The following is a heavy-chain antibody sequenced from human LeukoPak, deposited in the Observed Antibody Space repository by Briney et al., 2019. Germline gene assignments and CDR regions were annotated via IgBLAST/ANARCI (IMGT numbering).Heavy chain of an antibody. CDR1: GFMFDQYT. V-gene: IGHV3-43*01. D-gene: IGHD2-15*01. J-gene: IGHJ4*02. CDR2: ITWDGGST. Sequence: GGSLRLSCAASGFMFDQYTMHWVRQAPGKGPEWVSLITWDGGSTYYGDSVKGRFTISRDNAKNSLYLQMNSLRAEDTAVYYCARHVVAVGFDYWGQGTLVTVSS. CDR3: ARHVVAVGFDY.